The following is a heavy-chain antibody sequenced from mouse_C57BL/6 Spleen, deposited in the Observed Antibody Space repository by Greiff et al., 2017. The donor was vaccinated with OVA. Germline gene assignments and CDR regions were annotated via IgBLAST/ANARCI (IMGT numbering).Heavy chain of an antibody. D-gene: IGHD2-2*01. V-gene: IGHV1-72*01. CDR2: IDPNSGGT. J-gene: IGHJ3*01. Sequence: QVQLQQPGAELVKPGASVTLSCKASGYTFTSYWMHWVKQRPGRGLEWIGRIDPNSGGTTYNEKFKSKATLTVDKPSSTAYMQLSSLTSEDSAVYYCARGGLTVYGYDEFAYWGQGTLVTVSA. CDR3: ARGGLTVYGYDEFAY. CDR1: GYTFTSYW.